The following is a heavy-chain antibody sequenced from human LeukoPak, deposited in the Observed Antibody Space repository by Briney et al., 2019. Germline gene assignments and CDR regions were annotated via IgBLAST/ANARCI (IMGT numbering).Heavy chain of an antibody. J-gene: IGHJ3*02. CDR2: FDPEDGET. D-gene: IGHD2-8*02. CDR3: ATEEKGRVVYADDAFDI. CDR1: GYTLTKLS. Sequence: ASVKVSRKVSGYTLTKLSMHGVRQAPGKGLEWTGGFDPEDGETIYAQKFQGRVTMTEDTSTDTAYMELSSLRSEDTAVYYCATEEKGRVVYADDAFDIWGQGTMVTVSS. V-gene: IGHV1-24*01.